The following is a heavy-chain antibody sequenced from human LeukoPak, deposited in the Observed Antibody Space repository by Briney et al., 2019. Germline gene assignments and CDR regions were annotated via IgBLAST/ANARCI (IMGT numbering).Heavy chain of an antibody. CDR1: GFTFSSYG. CDR2: IRYDGSNK. CDR3: AKDPTMTTVTRGDY. V-gene: IGHV3-30*02. Sequence: GGSLRLSCAASGFTFSSYGMHWVRQAPGKGLEWVAFIRYDGSNKYYADSAKGRFTISRDNSKNTLYLQMNSLRAEDTAVYYCAKDPTMTTVTRGDYWGQGTLVTVSS. D-gene: IGHD4-17*01. J-gene: IGHJ4*02.